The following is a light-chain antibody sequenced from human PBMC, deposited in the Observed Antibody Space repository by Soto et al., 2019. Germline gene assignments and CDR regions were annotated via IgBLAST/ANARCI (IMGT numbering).Light chain of an antibody. Sequence: DIVMTQSPLSLPVTPGEPASISCRSSQSLLHSNGYNYLDWYLQKPRQSPQLLIYLGSNRASGVPDRFSGSGSGTDFTLKISRVEAEDVGVYYCMQGLQTAWTFGQGTKVEIK. V-gene: IGKV2-28*01. CDR1: QSLLHSNGYNY. CDR3: MQGLQTAWT. J-gene: IGKJ1*01. CDR2: LGS.